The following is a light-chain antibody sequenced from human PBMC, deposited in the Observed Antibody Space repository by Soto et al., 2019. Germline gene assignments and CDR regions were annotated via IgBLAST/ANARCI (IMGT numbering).Light chain of an antibody. CDR1: SSNIGAGYD. CDR2: GNS. J-gene: IGLJ2*01. Sequence: QSVLTQPPSVSGAPGQRVTISCTGSSSNIGAGYDVHWYQQLPGTAPKLLIYGNSSRPSGVPDRFSGSKSGTSASLAINGLQAEDEADYYCQSYDSSLSGVVFGGGTKLTVL. CDR3: QSYDSSLSGVV. V-gene: IGLV1-40*01.